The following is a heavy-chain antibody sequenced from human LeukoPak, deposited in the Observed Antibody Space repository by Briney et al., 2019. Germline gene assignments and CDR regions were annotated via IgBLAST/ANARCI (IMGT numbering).Heavy chain of an antibody. Sequence: GGFLRLSCAASGFTFSSYGMHWVSQAPGKGLEWVAVISYDGSNKYYADSVKGRFTISRDNSKNTLYLQMNSLRAEDTAVYYCAKEGFMTTPDYWGQGTLVTVSS. CDR1: GFTFSSYG. V-gene: IGHV3-30*18. CDR3: AKEGFMTTPDY. D-gene: IGHD4-17*01. CDR2: ISYDGSNK. J-gene: IGHJ4*02.